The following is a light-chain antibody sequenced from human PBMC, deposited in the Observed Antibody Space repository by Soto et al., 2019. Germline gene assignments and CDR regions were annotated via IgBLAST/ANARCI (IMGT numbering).Light chain of an antibody. CDR3: QQRSSWPFT. Sequence: EVVLTQSPATLSLSPAEVATLSCRASQSIGNYLAWYQHKPGQAPRLLTYATSNRATGIPARFSGSGSGTDFTLTISSLEPEDFAVYYCQQRSSWPFTFGPGTKVDIK. CDR1: QSIGNY. J-gene: IGKJ3*01. V-gene: IGKV3-11*01. CDR2: ATS.